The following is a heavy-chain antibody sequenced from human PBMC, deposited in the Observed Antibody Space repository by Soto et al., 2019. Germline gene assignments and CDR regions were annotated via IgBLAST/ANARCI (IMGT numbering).Heavy chain of an antibody. J-gene: IGHJ4*02. Sequence: PSETLSLTCAVYGGSFSGYYWSWIRQPPGKGLEWIGEINHSGSTNYNPSLKSRVTISVDTSKNQFSLKLSSVTAADTAVYYCASGVREWLSLDYWGQGTLVTVS. CDR2: INHSGST. CDR1: GGSFSGYY. D-gene: IGHD3-3*01. CDR3: ASGVREWLSLDY. V-gene: IGHV4-34*01.